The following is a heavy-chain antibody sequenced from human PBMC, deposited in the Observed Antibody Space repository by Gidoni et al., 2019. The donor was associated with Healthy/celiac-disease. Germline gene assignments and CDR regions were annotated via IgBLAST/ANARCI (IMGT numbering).Heavy chain of an antibody. D-gene: IGHD4-4*01. CDR1: GGSSSGYY. J-gene: IGHJ6*02. CDR2: INHSGST. CDR3: ARALRETTSYYYYYGMDV. V-gene: IGHV4-34*01. Sequence: QVQLQQWGAGLSKSSETLSRTCAVKGGSSSGYYWSWIRKPPGKGLEWIGEINHSGSTNYNPSLQSRVTISVDTSKNQFSLKLSSVTAADTAVYYCARALRETTSYYYYYGMDVWGQGTTVTVSS.